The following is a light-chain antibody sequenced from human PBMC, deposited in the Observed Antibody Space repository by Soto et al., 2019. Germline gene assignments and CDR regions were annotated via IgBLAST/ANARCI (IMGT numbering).Light chain of an antibody. CDR3: QQYNYRPPA. V-gene: IGKV3-15*01. J-gene: IGKJ5*01. CDR1: QSVSGN. Sequence: EIVMTQSPDTLSVSPGERAALSCRASQSVSGNLAWYQQTPGQAPRLLIYGASTRATGIPARFSGSGFGTEFTLTISSLKSEDFAFYYCQQYNYRPPALGQGTRLEIK. CDR2: GAS.